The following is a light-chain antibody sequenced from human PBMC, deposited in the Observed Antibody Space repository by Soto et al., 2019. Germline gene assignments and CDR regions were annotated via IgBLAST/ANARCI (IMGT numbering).Light chain of an antibody. CDR1: QSVSSTY. J-gene: IGKJ2*01. Sequence: DTVLTQSPGTLSLSPGERATLSCRASQSVSSTYLSWYQQKPGQAPRLLIYSTSSRATGIPDRFSGSGSGTDFTLTISRLEPEDFAVYNCQQYGVSPSLYTFGQGTKLEIK. CDR2: STS. V-gene: IGKV3-20*01. CDR3: QQYGVSPSLYT.